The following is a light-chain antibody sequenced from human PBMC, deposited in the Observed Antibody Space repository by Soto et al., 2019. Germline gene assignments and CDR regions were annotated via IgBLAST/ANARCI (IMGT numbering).Light chain of an antibody. V-gene: IGKV1-39*01. CDR2: TAS. J-gene: IGKJ5*01. CDR1: QSIASH. Sequence: IEMTQSPSSLSASVGDRVTITCRASQSIASHLNWYQQKPGKAPNLLIYTASGLQSGVPSRFSGSRSGTDFTLTISSLQPEDFAIYFCQQSYTTPYTFGQGTRLEIK. CDR3: QQSYTTPYT.